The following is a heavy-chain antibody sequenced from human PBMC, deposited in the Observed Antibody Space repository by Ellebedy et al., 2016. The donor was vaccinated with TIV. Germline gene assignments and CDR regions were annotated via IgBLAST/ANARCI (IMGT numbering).Heavy chain of an antibody. CDR2: INTGNGNT. D-gene: IGHD4-11*01. CDR1: GYTFTRYA. CDR3: ARGVTVTIDY. J-gene: IGHJ4*02. V-gene: IGHV1-3*04. Sequence: AASVKVSCKASGYTFTRYAMHWVRQAPGQRLEWMGWINTGNGNTKYSQKFQGRVTITRDTSASTAYMGLRSLRSEDTAVYHCARGVTVTIDYWGQGTLVTVSS.